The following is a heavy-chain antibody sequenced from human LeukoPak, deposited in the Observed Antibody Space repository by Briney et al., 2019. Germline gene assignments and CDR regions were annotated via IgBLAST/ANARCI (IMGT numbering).Heavy chain of an antibody. D-gene: IGHD3-10*01. CDR2: IYHSGST. J-gene: IGHJ6*03. CDR1: GGSISSGGYY. Sequence: PSETLSLTCTVSGGSISSGGYYWSWIRQPPGKGLEWIGYIYHSGSTYYNPSLKSRVTISVDRSKNQFSLKLSSVTAADTAVYYCARVIWFGESGVPYYYYYYYMDVWGKGTTVTVSS. V-gene: IGHV4-30-2*01. CDR3: ARVIWFGESGVPYYYYYYYMDV.